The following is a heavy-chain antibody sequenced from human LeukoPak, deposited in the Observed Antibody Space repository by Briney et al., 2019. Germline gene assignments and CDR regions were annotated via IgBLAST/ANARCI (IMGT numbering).Heavy chain of an antibody. V-gene: IGHV3-64*01. CDR2: ISSNGGST. D-gene: IGHD1-26*01. Sequence: PGGSLRLSCAASGFTFSSYAMHWARQAPGKGLEYVSAISSNGGSTYYANSVKGRFTISRDNSKNTLYLQMGSLRAEDMAVYYCARGPLSGSYFPDDAFDIWGQGTMVTVSS. J-gene: IGHJ3*02. CDR3: ARGPLSGSYFPDDAFDI. CDR1: GFTFSSYA.